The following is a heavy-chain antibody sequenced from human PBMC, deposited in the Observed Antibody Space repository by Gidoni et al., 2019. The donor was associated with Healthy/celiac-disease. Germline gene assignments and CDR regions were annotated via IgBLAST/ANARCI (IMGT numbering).Heavy chain of an antibody. J-gene: IGHJ5*02. Sequence: QVQLQQWGAGLLKPSETLSLTCAVYGGSFIGYYWSWIRQPPGKGLEWIGEINHSGSTNYNPSLKSRVTISVDTSKNQFSLKLSSVTAADTAVYYCACYTVTTVNWFDPWGQGTLVTVSS. CDR2: INHSGST. D-gene: IGHD4-17*01. CDR1: GGSFIGYY. CDR3: ACYTVTTVNWFDP. V-gene: IGHV4-34*01.